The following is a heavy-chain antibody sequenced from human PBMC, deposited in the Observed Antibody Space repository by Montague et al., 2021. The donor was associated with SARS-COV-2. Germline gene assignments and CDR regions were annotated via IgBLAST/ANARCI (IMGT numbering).Heavy chain of an antibody. Sequence: SETLSLTCFVSGAPITTGSYYWTWIRQPPGKGLEWIGEINHSGSTNYNPSLKSRVTISVDTSKNQFSLKLSSVTAADTAVYFCARGGIAVRRHYFDYWGQGTLVTVSS. CDR1: GAPITTGSYY. CDR3: ARGGIAVRRHYFDY. D-gene: IGHD6-6*01. J-gene: IGHJ4*02. V-gene: IGHV4-34*01. CDR2: INHSGST.